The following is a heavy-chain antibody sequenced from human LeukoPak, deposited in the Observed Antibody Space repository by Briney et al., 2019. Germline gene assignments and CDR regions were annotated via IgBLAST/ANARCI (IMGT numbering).Heavy chain of an antibody. J-gene: IGHJ3*02. Sequence: GGSLRLSCAASGLTFSSYDMHWVRQATGKGLEWVSAIGTAGDTYYPGSVKGRFTISRENAKNSLYLQMNSLRAGDTAVYYCARREYRTDAFDIWGQGTMVTVSS. CDR3: ARREYRTDAFDI. CDR1: GLTFSSYD. V-gene: IGHV3-13*01. CDR2: IGTAGDT. D-gene: IGHD6-6*01.